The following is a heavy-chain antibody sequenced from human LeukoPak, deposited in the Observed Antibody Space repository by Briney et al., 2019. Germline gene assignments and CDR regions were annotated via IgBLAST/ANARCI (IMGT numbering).Heavy chain of an antibody. J-gene: IGHJ5*02. Sequence: SQTLSLTCAISGDSVSINSVTWNWIRQSPSRGLEWLGRTYYRSTWYNDYAVSVRGRITVNPDTSKNQFSLHLNSVTPEDTAVYYCARRLTQYDCFDPWGQGILVTVSS. CDR2: TYYRSTWYN. CDR1: GDSVSINSVT. V-gene: IGHV6-1*01. CDR3: ARRLTQYDCFDP. D-gene: IGHD2-2*01.